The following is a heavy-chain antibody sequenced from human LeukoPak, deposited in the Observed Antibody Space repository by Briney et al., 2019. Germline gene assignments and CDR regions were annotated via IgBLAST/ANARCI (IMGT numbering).Heavy chain of an antibody. Sequence: GGSLRLSCAASGFTFSSYEMNWVRQAPGKGLEWVSYISSSGSTIYYADSVKGRFTISRDNAKNSLYLQMNRLRAEDTAVYYCARKLGTTRDYWGQGTLVTVSS. D-gene: IGHD1-7*01. CDR1: GFTFSSYE. J-gene: IGHJ4*02. V-gene: IGHV3-48*03. CDR3: ARKLGTTRDY. CDR2: ISSSGSTI.